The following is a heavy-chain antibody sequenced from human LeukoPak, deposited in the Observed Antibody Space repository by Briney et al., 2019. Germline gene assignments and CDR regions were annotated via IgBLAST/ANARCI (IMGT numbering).Heavy chain of an antibody. CDR2: IYYSGSA. J-gene: IGHJ4*02. D-gene: IGHD1-26*01. CDR3: AKSPLRGVGATIFDY. Sequence: PSETLSLTCTVSGGSISSYYWSWIRQPPGKRLEWIGYIYYSGSANYNPSLKSRVTISIDTSKNQFSLKLTSVTAADTAVYYCAKSPLRGVGATIFDYWGQGTLVTVSS. CDR1: GGSISSYY. V-gene: IGHV4-59*08.